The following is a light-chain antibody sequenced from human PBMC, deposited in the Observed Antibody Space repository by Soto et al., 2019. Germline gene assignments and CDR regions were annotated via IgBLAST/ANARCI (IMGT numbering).Light chain of an antibody. CDR2: DAS. V-gene: IGKV1-5*01. CDR3: QQYNSYWT. J-gene: IGKJ1*01. Sequence: DIQMTQSPSTLSASVGDRVTITCRASQSISSWLAWYQQKPGKAPKLLIYDASSLESGVPSRFSGSGSGTEFTLTISNLQPDDFATYYRQQYNSYWTFGQGTKVEIK. CDR1: QSISSW.